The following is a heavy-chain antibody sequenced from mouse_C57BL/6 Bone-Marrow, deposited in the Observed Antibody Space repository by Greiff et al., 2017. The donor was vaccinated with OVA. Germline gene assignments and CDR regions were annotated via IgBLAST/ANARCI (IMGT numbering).Heavy chain of an antibody. Sequence: QVQLQQPGAELVKPGASVKLSCKASGYTFTSYWMHWVKQRPGQGLEWIGMIHPNSGSTKYTEKFKSKATLTVDKSSSTAYMQLSSLTSEDSAVYYCARDTTVVATRFAYWGQGTLVTVSA. CDR3: ARDTTVVATRFAY. J-gene: IGHJ3*01. CDR1: GYTFTSYW. D-gene: IGHD1-1*01. CDR2: IHPNSGST. V-gene: IGHV1-64*01.